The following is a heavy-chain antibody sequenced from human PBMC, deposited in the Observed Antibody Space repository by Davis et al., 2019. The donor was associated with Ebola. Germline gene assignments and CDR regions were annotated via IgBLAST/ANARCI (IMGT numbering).Heavy chain of an antibody. J-gene: IGHJ4*02. Sequence: GESLKISCAASGFTFSNYAMNWVRQAPGKGLEWVAAISFDGINKFYADSVKGRFTISRDNSKNTLYLQMNSLRAEDTAVYYCARAPDKAYQALYRCFDYWGQGTLVTVSS. CDR1: GFTFSNYA. D-gene: IGHD2-2*02. CDR3: ARAPDKAYQALYRCFDY. CDR2: ISFDGINK. V-gene: IGHV3-30-3*01.